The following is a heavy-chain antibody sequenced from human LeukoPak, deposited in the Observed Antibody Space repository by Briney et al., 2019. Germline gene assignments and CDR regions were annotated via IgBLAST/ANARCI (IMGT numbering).Heavy chain of an antibody. D-gene: IGHD3-22*01. CDR3: AKDRSTYYYDSSGYYPDAFDI. V-gene: IGHV3-23*01. J-gene: IGHJ3*02. CDR1: GFTFSSYA. CDR2: ISGSGGST. Sequence: GGSLRLSCAASGFTFSSYAMSWVRQAPGRGLEWVSVISGSGGSTYYADSVKGRFTISRDNSKNTLYLQMNSLRAEDTAVYYCAKDRSTYYYDSSGYYPDAFDIWGQGTMVTVSS.